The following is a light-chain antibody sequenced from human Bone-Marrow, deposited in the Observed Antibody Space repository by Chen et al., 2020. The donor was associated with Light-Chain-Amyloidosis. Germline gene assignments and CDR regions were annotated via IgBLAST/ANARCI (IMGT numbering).Light chain of an antibody. CDR1: NIGATS. J-gene: IGLJ3*02. CDR2: DDS. V-gene: IGLV3-21*02. CDR3: QVWDRSSDRPV. Sequence: SYVLTQPSSVSVAPGQTATIVCGGNNIGATSVHWYHQTPGQAPLLVVYDDSDRPSGIPERLSGSNSGNTATLTISRVEAGDEADYYCQVWDRSSDRPVFGGGTKLTVL.